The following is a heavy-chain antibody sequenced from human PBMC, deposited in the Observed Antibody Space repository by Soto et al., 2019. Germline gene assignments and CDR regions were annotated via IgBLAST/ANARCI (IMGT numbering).Heavy chain of an antibody. CDR3: ARGAYCSSTSCYSIGVYYYYGMDV. J-gene: IGHJ6*02. V-gene: IGHV1-69*13. CDR2: IIPIFGTA. D-gene: IGHD2-2*01. CDR1: GGTFSSYA. Sequence: ASVKVSCKASGGTFSSYAISWVRQAPGQGLEWMGWIIPIFGTANYAQKFQCRVTITADESTSTAYMELSSLRSEDTAVYYCARGAYCSSTSCYSIGVYYYYGMDVWGRGTTVTVSS.